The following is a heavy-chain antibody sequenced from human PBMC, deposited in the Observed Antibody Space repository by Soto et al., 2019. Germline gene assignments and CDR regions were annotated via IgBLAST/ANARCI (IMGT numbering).Heavy chain of an antibody. J-gene: IGHJ5*01. CDR1: GFTFTSYA. D-gene: IGHD7-27*01. V-gene: IGHV3-23*01. CDR3: KTGINS. Sequence: EVQLLESGGGLAQPGGSLRLSCAASGFTFTSYAMTWVRQAPGKGLEWVSTISGSGTNIYYADAVKGRFTISRDNSKNTLQLQMISLGAEDTAIYVCKTGINSGGQGPLATVSS. CDR2: ISGSGTNI.